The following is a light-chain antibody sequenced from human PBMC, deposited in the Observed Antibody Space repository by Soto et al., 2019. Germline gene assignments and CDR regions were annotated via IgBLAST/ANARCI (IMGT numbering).Light chain of an antibody. CDR2: GAS. CDR1: QSVTSNY. J-gene: IGKJ3*01. Sequence: EIVLTQSPGTLSLSPGESATLSCRASQSVTSNYLAWYQQKPGQAPRLLIYGASSRATGIPDRFSGSGFGTYITLPISRLEAEDVAVYCCPHYGGVPFTFGPGTTVDIE. V-gene: IGKV3-20*01. CDR3: PHYGGVPFT.